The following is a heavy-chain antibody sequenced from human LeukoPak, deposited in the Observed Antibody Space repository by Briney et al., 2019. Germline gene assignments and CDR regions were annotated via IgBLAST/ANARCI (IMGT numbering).Heavy chain of an antibody. Sequence: PGGSLRLSCAASGFTFSDYYMSWIRQAPGKGLEWVSYISSSGSTIYYADSEKGRFTISRDNAKNSLYLQMNSLRAEDTAVYYCARVKIDYGGNSVPDYWGQGTLVTVSS. J-gene: IGHJ4*02. CDR2: ISSSGSTI. D-gene: IGHD4-23*01. V-gene: IGHV3-11*04. CDR1: GFTFSDYY. CDR3: ARVKIDYGGNSVPDY.